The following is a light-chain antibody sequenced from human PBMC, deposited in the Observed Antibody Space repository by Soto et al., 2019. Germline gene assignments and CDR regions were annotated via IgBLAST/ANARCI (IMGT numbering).Light chain of an antibody. CDR1: QNVNSNH. CDR2: GPS. Sequence: IVLTQSPGTLSLSPGERATLSCRASQNVNSNHIAWYQQKPGQAPRLLIYGPSSRATGIPERFSGSGSGTDFTLTISRLEPEDFAVYFCHQFGSSPQTFGHGTKVDIK. J-gene: IGKJ1*01. V-gene: IGKV3-20*01. CDR3: HQFGSSPQT.